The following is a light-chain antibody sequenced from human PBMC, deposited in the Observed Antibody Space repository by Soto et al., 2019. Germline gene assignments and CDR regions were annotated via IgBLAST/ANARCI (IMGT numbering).Light chain of an antibody. V-gene: IGLV1-40*01. J-gene: IGLJ7*01. CDR1: SSNIGAGYD. CDR2: GNS. Sequence: QSVLTQPPSVSGAPGQRVTISCTWSSSNIGAGYDVHWYQQLPGTAPKLLIYGNSNRPSGVPDRFSGSKSGTSASLAITGLQAEDEADYYCQSSDSSLSGAVFGGGTQLTVL. CDR3: QSSDSSLSGAV.